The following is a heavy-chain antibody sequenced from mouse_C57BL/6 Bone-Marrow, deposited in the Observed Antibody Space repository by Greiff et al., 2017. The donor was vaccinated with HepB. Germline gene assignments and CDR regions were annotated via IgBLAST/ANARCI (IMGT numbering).Heavy chain of an antibody. D-gene: IGHD1-1*01. J-gene: IGHJ1*03. Sequence: QVQLQQPGAELVKPGASVKLSCKASGYTFTSYWMHWVKQRPGQGLEWIGMIHPNSGSTNYNEKFKSKATLTVDKSSSTAYMQLSSLTSEDSAVYYCARSIYYYGHWYFDVWGTGTTVTGSS. CDR1: GYTFTSYW. V-gene: IGHV1-64*01. CDR3: ARSIYYYGHWYFDV. CDR2: IHPNSGST.